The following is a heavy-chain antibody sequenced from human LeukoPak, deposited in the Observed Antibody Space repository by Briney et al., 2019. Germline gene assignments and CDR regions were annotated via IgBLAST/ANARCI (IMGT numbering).Heavy chain of an antibody. CDR2: INSDGINT. CDR1: GFTFSNYW. Sequence: GGSLRLSCAASGFTFSNYWMHWVRHAPGKGLVWVSRINSDGINTSYADSVKGRFTIPRDNSKNTLYLQMNSLRAEDTAVYYCGEGGSGSYNYWGQGTLVTVSS. D-gene: IGHD1-26*01. CDR3: GEGGSGSYNY. J-gene: IGHJ4*02. V-gene: IGHV3-74*01.